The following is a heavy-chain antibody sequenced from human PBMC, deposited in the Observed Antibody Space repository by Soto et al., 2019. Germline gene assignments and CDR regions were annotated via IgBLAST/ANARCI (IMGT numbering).Heavy chain of an antibody. CDR2: ISSSSSYI. D-gene: IGHD2-21*02. CDR1: GFTFSSYS. J-gene: IGHJ4*02. V-gene: IGHV3-21*01. CDR3: ARDQGAGGGNSLDN. Sequence: EVQLVESGGGLVKPGGSLRLSCAASGFTFSSYSLNWVRQAPGKGLEWVSSISSSSSYIYYADSVKGRFTISRDNAKNALYLQMNSLRAEDTAVYYCARDQGAGGGNSLDNCGQGTLVTVSS.